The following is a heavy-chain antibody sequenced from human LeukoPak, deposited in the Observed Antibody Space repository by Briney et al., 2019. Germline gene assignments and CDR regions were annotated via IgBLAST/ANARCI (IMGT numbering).Heavy chain of an antibody. Sequence: GGSLRLSCVASGLVFRSSPMNWVRQAPGKGLEWVSTSGTDGDTYYADSVRGRFTISRDFSKNTVFLQMTSLRVEDTAIYYCATKTPGNYPYDFWGQGTLVVVSP. CDR3: ATKTPGNYPYDF. CDR1: GLVFRSSP. D-gene: IGHD3-22*01. J-gene: IGHJ4*02. CDR2: SGTDGDT. V-gene: IGHV3-23*01.